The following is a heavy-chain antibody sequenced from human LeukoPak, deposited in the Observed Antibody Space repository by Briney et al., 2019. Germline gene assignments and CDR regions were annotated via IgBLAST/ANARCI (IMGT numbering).Heavy chain of an antibody. CDR1: GFTFSSYA. CDR3: ARGSSTGTLSLWFDP. D-gene: IGHD1-14*01. Sequence: GGTLRLSCAASGFTFSSYAMHWVRQAPGKGLEWVAVISYDGSNKYYADSVKGRFTISRDNSKNTLYLQMNSLRAEDTAVYYCARGSSTGTLSLWFDPWGQGTLVTVSS. J-gene: IGHJ5*02. CDR2: ISYDGSNK. V-gene: IGHV3-30*04.